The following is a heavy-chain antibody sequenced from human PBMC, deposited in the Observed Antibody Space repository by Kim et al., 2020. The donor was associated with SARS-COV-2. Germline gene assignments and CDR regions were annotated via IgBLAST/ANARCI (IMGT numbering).Heavy chain of an antibody. D-gene: IGHD6-13*01. J-gene: IGHJ1*01. V-gene: IGHV3-23*01. CDR3: AKGPYSSSWYFFQH. Sequence: AGSGKGRFTIARDNSKNTLYLQMNSLRAEDTAVYYCAKGPYSSSWYFFQHWGQGTLVTVSS.